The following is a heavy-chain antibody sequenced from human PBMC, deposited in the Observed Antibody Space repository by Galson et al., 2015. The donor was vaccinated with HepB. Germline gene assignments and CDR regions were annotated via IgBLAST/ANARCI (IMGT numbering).Heavy chain of an antibody. CDR2: ISSSSSTI. CDR3: ASVGSTYYFDY. D-gene: IGHD1-26*01. J-gene: IGHJ4*02. V-gene: IGHV3-48*01. Sequence: SLRLSCAASGFTFSSYSMNWVRQAPGKGLEWVSYISSSSSTIYYADSVKGRFTISRDNAKNSLYLQMNSLRAEDTAVSYCASVGSTYYFDYWGQGTLVTVSS. CDR1: GFTFSSYS.